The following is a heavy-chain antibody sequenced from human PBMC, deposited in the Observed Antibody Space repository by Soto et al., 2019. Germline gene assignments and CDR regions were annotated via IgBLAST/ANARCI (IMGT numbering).Heavy chain of an antibody. D-gene: IGHD4-17*01. CDR2: IYYSGST. CDR1: GGSIKSSSYF. J-gene: IGHJ4*02. CDR3: ATESGSTYGYFDC. Sequence: SETLSLTCSVSGGSIKSSSYFWGWVRQPPGKGLEWIGSIYYSGSTYYNPSLRSRVTISVDTSKNQFSLKLSSVTAADTAVYFCATESGSTYGYFDCWGQGTQVTVSS. V-gene: IGHV4-39*03.